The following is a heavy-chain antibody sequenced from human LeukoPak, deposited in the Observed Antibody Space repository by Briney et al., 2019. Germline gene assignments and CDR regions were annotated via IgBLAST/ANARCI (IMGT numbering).Heavy chain of an antibody. V-gene: IGHV4-30-2*01. CDR3: ASGPYCGGDCYRFPFDY. CDR2: IYHAGST. Sequence: SGTLSLTCAVSGGSISSGGYSWSWVRQPPGKGLEWIGYIYHAGSTYYHPSLSSRVTISLDRSKNQFSLKLSSVTAADTAVYYCASGPYCGGDCYRFPFDYWGQGTLVTVSS. CDR1: GGSISSGGYS. D-gene: IGHD2-21*02. J-gene: IGHJ4*02.